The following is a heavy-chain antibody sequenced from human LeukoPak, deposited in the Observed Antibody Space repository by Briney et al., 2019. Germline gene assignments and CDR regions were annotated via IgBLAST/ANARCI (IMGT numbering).Heavy chain of an antibody. CDR2: ISAYNGNT. J-gene: IGHJ4*02. D-gene: IGHD3-10*01. Sequence: ASVKVSCKASGYTFTSYGISWVRQAPGQGLEWMGWISAYNGNTNYAQKLQGRVTMTTDTSTSTAYMELRSLRSDGTAVYYCAREGVWFGELSYYFDYWGQGTLVTVSS. CDR1: GYTFTSYG. CDR3: AREGVWFGELSYYFDY. V-gene: IGHV1-18*01.